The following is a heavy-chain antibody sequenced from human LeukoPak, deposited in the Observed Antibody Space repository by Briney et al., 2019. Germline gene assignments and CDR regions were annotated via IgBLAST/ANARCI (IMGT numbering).Heavy chain of an antibody. D-gene: IGHD5-18*01. J-gene: IGHJ4*02. Sequence: SETLSPTCTVSGGSISSSNYYWGWIRQPPGKGLEWIGNIFYSGNTYYNPSLKSRVTISVDTSKNQFSLRLSSVTAADTAVYYCARLGGYSCGSSYYFDYWGQGTLVTVSS. V-gene: IGHV4-39*01. CDR3: ARLGGYSCGSSYYFDY. CDR2: IFYSGNT. CDR1: GGSISSSNYY.